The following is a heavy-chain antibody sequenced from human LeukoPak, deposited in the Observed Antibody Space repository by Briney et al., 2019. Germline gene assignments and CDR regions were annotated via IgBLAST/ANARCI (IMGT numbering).Heavy chain of an antibody. CDR3: ARGADSSGYFN. CDR2: ISAYNGNT. D-gene: IGHD3-22*01. CDR1: GYTFTSYG. V-gene: IGHV1-18*01. J-gene: IGHJ4*02. Sequence: ASVKVSCKASGYTFTSYGFSWVRQAPAQGLEWMGWISAYNGNTNYEQKLQGRVTMTTDTSTSTAYMELRSLRSDDTAVYYGARGADSSGYFNWGQGTLVTVSS.